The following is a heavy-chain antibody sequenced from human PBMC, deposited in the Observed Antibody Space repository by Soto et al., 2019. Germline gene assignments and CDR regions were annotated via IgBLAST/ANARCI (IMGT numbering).Heavy chain of an antibody. V-gene: IGHV3-11*01. CDR3: GVFPSPGGGSAP. CDR1: GFSFSDYY. CDR2: ISNSGRTI. D-gene: IGHD3-16*01. Sequence: QVQLVESGGGLVKPGGSLRLSCAASGFSFSDYYMSWFRQAPGKGLEWISYISNSGRTIYYADSLKGRFTISRDNAKNSFYQKKTSRGVDDRALYYWGVFPSPGGGSAPGGEGPLVPVPS. J-gene: IGHJ5*02.